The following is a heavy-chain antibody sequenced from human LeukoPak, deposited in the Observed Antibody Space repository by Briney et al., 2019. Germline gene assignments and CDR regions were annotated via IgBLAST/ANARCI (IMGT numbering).Heavy chain of an antibody. V-gene: IGHV3-30*18. J-gene: IGHJ5*02. CDR3: AKVEDTGSFDP. CDR2: ISYDGSNK. CDR1: GFTFSSYG. D-gene: IGHD5-18*01. Sequence: GRSLRLSCAASGFTFSSYGMHWVRQAPGKGLEWVAVISYDGSNKYYADSVKGRFTISRDNSKNTLYLQMNSLGAEDTAVYYCAKVEDTGSFDPWGQGTLVTVSS.